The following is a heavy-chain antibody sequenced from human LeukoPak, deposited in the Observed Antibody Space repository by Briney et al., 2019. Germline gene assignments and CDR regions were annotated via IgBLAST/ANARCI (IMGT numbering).Heavy chain of an antibody. Sequence: SQTLSHTCTVSGGSISSGGYYWSWIRQPAGKGLEWIGRIYTSGSTNYNPSLKSRVTMSVDTSKNQFSLKLSSVTAADTAVYYCARGASSSEWYYYGMDVWGQGTTVTVSS. CDR2: IYTSGST. J-gene: IGHJ6*02. V-gene: IGHV4-61*02. CDR3: ARGASSSEWYYYGMDV. D-gene: IGHD3-3*01. CDR1: GGSISSGGYY.